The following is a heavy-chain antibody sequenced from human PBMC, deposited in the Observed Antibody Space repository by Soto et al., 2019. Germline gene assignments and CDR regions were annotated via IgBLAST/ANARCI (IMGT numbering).Heavy chain of an antibody. V-gene: IGHV1-3*01. J-gene: IGHJ5*02. Sequence: QVQLVQSGAEVKKPGASVKVSCKASGYTFTSYAMHCVLQDPGQRLEWIGCINAGIGNTKYSQKFHGRVPITRDTSASTAYMELSSLRSEDTAVYYCARGFSGGDAEWFDPWGQGTLVTVSS. D-gene: IGHD2-21*02. CDR3: ARGFSGGDAEWFDP. CDR2: INAGIGNT. CDR1: GYTFTSYA.